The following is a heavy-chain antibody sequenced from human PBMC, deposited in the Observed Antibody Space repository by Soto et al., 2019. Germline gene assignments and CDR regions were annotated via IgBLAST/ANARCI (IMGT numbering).Heavy chain of an antibody. CDR2: IDPSDSYT. V-gene: IGHV5-10-1*01. CDR3: ARVPVQVLRFLEDYYGMDV. D-gene: IGHD3-3*01. CDR1: GYSFTSYW. J-gene: IGHJ6*02. Sequence: GESLKISCKGSGYSFTSYWISWVRQMPGKGLEWMGRIDPSDSYTNYSPSFQGHVTISADKSISTAYLQWSSLKASDTAMYYCARVPVQVLRFLEDYYGMDVWGQGTTVTVSS.